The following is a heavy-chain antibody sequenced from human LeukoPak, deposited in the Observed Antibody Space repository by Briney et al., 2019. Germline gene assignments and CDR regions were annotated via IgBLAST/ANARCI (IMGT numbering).Heavy chain of an antibody. CDR2: INHSGNT. CDR3: ARGRSPVVVPAARPGYNWFDP. V-gene: IGHV4-34*01. J-gene: IGHJ5*02. CDR1: GGSFSGYY. Sequence: SETLSLTCAVYGGSFSGYYWSWIRQPPGKGLEWIGEINHSGNTNYNPSLKSRVTISVDTSKNQFSLKLSSVTAADTAVYYCARGRSPVVVPAARPGYNWFDPWGQGTLVTVSS. D-gene: IGHD2-2*01.